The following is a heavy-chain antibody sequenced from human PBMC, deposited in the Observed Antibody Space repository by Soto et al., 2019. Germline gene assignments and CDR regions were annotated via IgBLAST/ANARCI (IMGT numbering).Heavy chain of an antibody. CDR3: AKGAVPAAYYYDSSGYYPHY. CDR1: GFTFSSYA. D-gene: IGHD3-22*01. J-gene: IGHJ4*02. Sequence: GGSLRLSCAASGFTFSSYAMSWVRQAPGKGLEWVPAISGSGGSTYYADSVKGRFTISRDNSKNTLYLQMNSLRAEDTAVYYCAKGAVPAAYYYDSSGYYPHYWGQGTLVTVSS. V-gene: IGHV3-23*01. CDR2: ISGSGGST.